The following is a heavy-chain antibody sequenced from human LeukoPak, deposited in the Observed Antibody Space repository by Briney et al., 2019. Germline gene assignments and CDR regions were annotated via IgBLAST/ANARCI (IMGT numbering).Heavy chain of an antibody. CDR3: ARDKGGLDY. CDR2: IIPIFGTA. CDR1: GYTFTGYY. J-gene: IGHJ4*02. V-gene: IGHV1-69*13. D-gene: IGHD2-15*01. Sequence: SVKVSCKASGYTFTGYYMHWVRQAPGQGLEWMGGIIPIFGTANYAQKFQGRVTITADESTSTAYMELSSLRSEDTAVYYCARDKGGLDYWGQGTLVTVSS.